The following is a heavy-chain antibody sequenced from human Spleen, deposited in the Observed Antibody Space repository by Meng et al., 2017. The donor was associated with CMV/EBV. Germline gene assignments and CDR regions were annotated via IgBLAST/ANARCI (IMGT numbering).Heavy chain of an antibody. CDR3: ARTPFRDYFDS. Sequence: GSLRLSCTVSGGSVSSGSYYWSWLRQPPGKGLEWIGYISYIGSTNYNPSLKSRVTISVDTSKNQFSLKLSSVTAADTAMYYCARTPFRDYFDSWGQGTLVTVSS. J-gene: IGHJ4*02. CDR1: GGSVSSGSYY. V-gene: IGHV4-61*01. CDR2: ISYIGST.